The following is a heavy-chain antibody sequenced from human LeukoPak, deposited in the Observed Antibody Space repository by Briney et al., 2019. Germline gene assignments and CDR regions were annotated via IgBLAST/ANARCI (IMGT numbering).Heavy chain of an antibody. J-gene: IGHJ3*02. D-gene: IGHD3-3*01. Sequence: GASVKVSCKVSGYTLTELSMHWVRQAPGKGLEWMGGFDPEDGETIYAQKFQGRVTMTEDTSTDTAYMELSSLRSEDTAVYYCATRATIFGVVTVAFDIWGQGTMVTVSS. CDR2: FDPEDGET. V-gene: IGHV1-24*01. CDR3: ATRATIFGVVTVAFDI. CDR1: GYTLTELS.